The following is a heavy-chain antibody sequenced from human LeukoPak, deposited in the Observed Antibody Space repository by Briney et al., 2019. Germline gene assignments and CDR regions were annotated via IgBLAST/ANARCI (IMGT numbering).Heavy chain of an antibody. V-gene: IGHV3-21*01. J-gene: IGHJ4*02. CDR3: ARDRWEAWLPYY. D-gene: IGHD3-9*01. CDR2: ISSSRGNT. CDR1: GFTLSSYW. Sequence: GGSLRLSCASSGFTLSSYWMIWVRQAPGKGLEWVSSISSSRGNTYYADSLKGRFTISRDNAKNSLYLQMNSLRVEDTAVYYCARDRWEAWLPYYWGQGILVTVSA.